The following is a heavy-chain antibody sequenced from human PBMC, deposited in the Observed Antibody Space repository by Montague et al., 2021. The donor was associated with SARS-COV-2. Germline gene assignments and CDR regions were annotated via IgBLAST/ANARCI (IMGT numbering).Heavy chain of an antibody. CDR3: ARDHRQVWCGAPVMERYFGY. J-gene: IGHJ4*02. Sequence: SLRLSCAASGFTFSSYWMSWVRQAPGKGLEWVANINQDGSEKYYVDSVKGRFTISRDNAKNSLYLQMNSLRAEDTAVYYCARDHRQVWCGAPVMERYFGYWGQGTLVTVSS. CDR1: GFTFSSYW. D-gene: IGHD4/OR15-4a*01. V-gene: IGHV3-7*01. CDR2: INQDGSEK.